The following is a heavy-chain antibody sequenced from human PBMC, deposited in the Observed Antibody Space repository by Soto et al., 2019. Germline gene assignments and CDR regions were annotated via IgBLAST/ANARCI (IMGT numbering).Heavy chain of an antibody. CDR3: AKDHSNLWEWGYYFDY. V-gene: IGHV3-30*18. Sequence: PGGSLRLSCAASGFTFSSYGMHWVRQAPGKGLEWVAVISYDGSNKYYADSVKGRFTISRDNSKNTLYLQMNSLRAEDTAVYYCAKDHSNLWEWGYYFDYWGRGT. J-gene: IGHJ4*02. CDR1: GFTFSSYG. D-gene: IGHD3-16*01. CDR2: ISYDGSNK.